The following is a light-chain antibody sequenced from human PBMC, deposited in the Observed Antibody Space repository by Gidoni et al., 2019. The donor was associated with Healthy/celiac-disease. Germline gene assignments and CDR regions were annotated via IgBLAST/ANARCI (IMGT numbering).Light chain of an antibody. CDR2: SNN. J-gene: IGLJ1*01. Sequence: QSVLTQPPSASGPPGQRVTISCSGSSSNIGSNTVNWYQQLPGTAPKLLIDSNNQRPSGVPDRFSGSKSGTSASLAISGLQSEDEADYYCAAWDDSLNGPYVFGTGTKVTVL. V-gene: IGLV1-44*01. CDR1: SSNIGSNT. CDR3: AAWDDSLNGPYV.